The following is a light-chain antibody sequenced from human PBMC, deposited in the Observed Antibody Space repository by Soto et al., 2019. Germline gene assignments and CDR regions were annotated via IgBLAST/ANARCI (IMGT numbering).Light chain of an antibody. CDR3: QHYNSYSEA. V-gene: IGKV1-5*03. J-gene: IGKJ1*01. CDR2: KAS. Sequence: DIQMTQSPSTLSGSVGDSVTITCRASQTISSWLAWYQQKPGKAPKLLIYKASTLKSGVPSRFSGSGSGTEFTLTISSLQPDDFATYYCQHYNSYSEAFCQGTKVDIK. CDR1: QTISSW.